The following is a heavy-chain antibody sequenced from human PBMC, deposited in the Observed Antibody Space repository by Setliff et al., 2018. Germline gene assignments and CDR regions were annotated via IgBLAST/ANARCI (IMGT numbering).Heavy chain of an antibody. J-gene: IGHJ2*01. CDR2: MNPNSGNT. D-gene: IGHD2-15*01. CDR3: ARGRGGNPNWYFDL. Sequence: ASVKVSCKASGYTFSSYDINWVRQASGQGLEWMGWMNPNSGNTGYAQKFQGRVTMTRNTSINTAYMELSSLRSQDTAVYYCARGRGGNPNWYFDLWVPEILLVTVSS. CDR1: GYTFSSYD. V-gene: IGHV1-8*01.